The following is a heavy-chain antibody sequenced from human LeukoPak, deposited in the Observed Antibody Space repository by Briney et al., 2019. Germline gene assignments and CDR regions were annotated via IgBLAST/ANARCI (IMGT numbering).Heavy chain of an antibody. D-gene: IGHD3-22*01. J-gene: IGHJ3*02. CDR1: GYTFTGYY. CDR3: ERSPPARRDSSGYYSHDAFDI. CDR2: INPNSGGT. Sequence: ASVRVSCKASGYTFTGYYMHWVRQAPGQGLEWMGWINPNSGGTNYAQKFQGRVTMTRDTSISTAYMELSRLRSDDTAVYYCERSPPARRDSSGYYSHDAFDIWGQGTMVTVSS. V-gene: IGHV1-2*02.